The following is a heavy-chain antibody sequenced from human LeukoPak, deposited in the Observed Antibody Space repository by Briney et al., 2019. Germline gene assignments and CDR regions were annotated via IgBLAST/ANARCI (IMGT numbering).Heavy chain of an antibody. D-gene: IGHD3-22*01. Sequence: GESLQISCKGSGYSFTSYWIGWVRQMPGKGLEWMGIIYPGDSDTRYSPSFQGQVTISADKSISTAYLQWSSLKASDTAMYYCARSAPIYDSSGYYLIPTFDIWGQGTMVTVSS. J-gene: IGHJ3*02. CDR2: IYPGDSDT. CDR1: GYSFTSYW. V-gene: IGHV5-51*01. CDR3: ARSAPIYDSSGYYLIPTFDI.